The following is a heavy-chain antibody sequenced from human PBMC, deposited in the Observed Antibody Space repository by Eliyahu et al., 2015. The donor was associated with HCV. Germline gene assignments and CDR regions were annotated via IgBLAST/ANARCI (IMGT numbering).Heavy chain of an antibody. CDR1: GGSFSGYY. CDR2: INHSGST. V-gene: IGHV4-34*01. CDR3: ARQKRLQGRTYYYGSGSSGPEY. D-gene: IGHD3-10*01. Sequence: QVQLQQWGAGLLKPSETLSLTCAVYGGSFSGYYWSWIRQPPGKGLEWIGEINHSGSTNYNPSLKSRVTISVETSKNQVSLKLSSVTAADTAVYYCARQKRLQGRTYYYGSGSSGPEYWGQGTLVTVSS. J-gene: IGHJ4*02.